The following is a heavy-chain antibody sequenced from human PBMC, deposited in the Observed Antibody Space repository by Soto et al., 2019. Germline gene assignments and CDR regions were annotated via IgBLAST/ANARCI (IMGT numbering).Heavy chain of an antibody. J-gene: IGHJ4*01. CDR1: GYTFTGYY. CDR3: VRERGYCSTKRCCNLDH. Sequence: ASVQVSCKAAGYTFTGYYMHWVRQAPGQGLEWMGWINPKSGGTNYAQKFQGRVTMTRDTSISTAYMELSRLRSDDTAVYYCVRERGYCSTKRCCNLDHWGHATLVTLAS. V-gene: IGHV1-2*02. D-gene: IGHD2-2*01. CDR2: INPKSGGT.